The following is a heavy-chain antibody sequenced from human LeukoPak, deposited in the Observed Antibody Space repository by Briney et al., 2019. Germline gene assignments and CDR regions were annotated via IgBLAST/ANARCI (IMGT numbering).Heavy chain of an antibody. Sequence: ASVKVSCKASGGTFSSYAISWVRQAPGQGLEWMGGIIPIFGTANYAQKFQGRVTITADESTSTAYMELSSLRSEDTAVYYCARGRPLYNWNDNYYYYYGMDVWGQGTTVTVSS. CDR2: IIPIFGTA. D-gene: IGHD1-20*01. CDR1: GGTFSSYA. V-gene: IGHV1-69*01. J-gene: IGHJ6*02. CDR3: ARGRPLYNWNDNYYYYYGMDV.